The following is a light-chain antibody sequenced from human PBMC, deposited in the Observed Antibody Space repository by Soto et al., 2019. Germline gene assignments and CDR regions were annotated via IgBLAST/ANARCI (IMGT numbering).Light chain of an antibody. J-gene: IGLJ3*02. V-gene: IGLV2-11*01. CDR2: EVN. Sequence: QSALTQPRSVSGSPGQSVTISCTATGSDVGDSSHVSWYQLHPGKAPKLMIYEVNNRPSGVPDRFSGSKSGSTASLTISGLQAEDEAEYYCCLSPGSLTWLFGGGTKVTGL. CDR1: GSDVGDSSH. CDR3: CLSPGSLTWL.